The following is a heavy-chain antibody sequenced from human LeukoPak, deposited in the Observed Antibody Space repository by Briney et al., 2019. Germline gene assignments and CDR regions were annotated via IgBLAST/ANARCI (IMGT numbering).Heavy chain of an antibody. CDR3: ARDCSSTSQTHKNNWFDP. J-gene: IGHJ5*02. CDR1: GGTFSSYA. V-gene: IGHV1-69*04. D-gene: IGHD2-2*01. CDR2: IIPILGIA. Sequence: GSSVKVSCKASGGTFSSYAISWVRQAPGQGLEWMGRIIPILGIANYAQKFQGRVTITADKSTSTAYMELSSLRSEDTAVYYCARDCSSTSQTHKNNWFDPWGRGTLVTVSS.